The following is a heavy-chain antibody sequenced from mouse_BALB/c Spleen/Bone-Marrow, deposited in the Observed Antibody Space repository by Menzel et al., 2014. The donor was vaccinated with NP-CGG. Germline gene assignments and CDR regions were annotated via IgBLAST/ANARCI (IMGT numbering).Heavy chain of an antibody. Sequence: VQLHQSGAELVRTGASVQLSCKASGYSFTSYWMNWVKQWPGQGLEWLGMFHLSDSESRLNKKFKDKATLTVDKSSSTAYMQSSSPTSDASAVYYCTRYDLTNRAVAYRGQGTLVTVSA. CDR3: TRYDLTNRAVAY. V-gene: IGHV1S82*01. CDR2: FHLSDSES. CDR1: GYSFTSYW. J-gene: IGHJ3*01. D-gene: IGHD3-3*01.